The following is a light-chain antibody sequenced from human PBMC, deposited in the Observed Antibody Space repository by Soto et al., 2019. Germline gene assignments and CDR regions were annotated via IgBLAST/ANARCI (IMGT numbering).Light chain of an antibody. V-gene: IGKV1-5*01. J-gene: IGKJ1*01. CDR1: QSCRNS. CDR3: LCYITYPWT. Sequence: DIHMTQSPSSLSASVGDTVTITCRASQSCRNSLAWYQQKAGKAPTLLIYDASTLQSGVPSRFRGSGSGTEFSLTISSLQPEDFATYYCLCYITYPWTFGQGTKVDI. CDR2: DAS.